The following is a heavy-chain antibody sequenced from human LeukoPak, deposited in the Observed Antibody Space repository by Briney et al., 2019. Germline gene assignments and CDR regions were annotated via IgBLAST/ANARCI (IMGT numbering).Heavy chain of an antibody. V-gene: IGHV3-30*04. CDR2: ISYDGSNK. Sequence: GRSLRLSCGASGFTFSSYAMHWVRQAPGKGLEWVAVISYDGSNKYYADSVKGRFTISRDNSKNTLYLQMNSLRAEDTAVYYCARVLGLLWFGESFYGMDVWGKGTTVTVSS. CDR3: ARVLGLLWFGESFYGMDV. J-gene: IGHJ6*04. CDR1: GFTFSSYA. D-gene: IGHD3-10*01.